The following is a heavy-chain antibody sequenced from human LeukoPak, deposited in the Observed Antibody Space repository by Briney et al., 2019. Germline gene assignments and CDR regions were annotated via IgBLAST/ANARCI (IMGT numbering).Heavy chain of an antibody. V-gene: IGHV3-23*01. CDR2: IGGSGGST. Sequence: GGSLRLSCAASGFTFNNYAMTWVRQAPGKGLVWVSTIGGSGGSTYYADSVKGRFTISRDNAKNSLYLQMNSLRAEDTAVYYCARAGYSFDSPNYFDYWGQGTLVTVSS. J-gene: IGHJ4*02. D-gene: IGHD5-18*01. CDR1: GFTFNNYA. CDR3: ARAGYSFDSPNYFDY.